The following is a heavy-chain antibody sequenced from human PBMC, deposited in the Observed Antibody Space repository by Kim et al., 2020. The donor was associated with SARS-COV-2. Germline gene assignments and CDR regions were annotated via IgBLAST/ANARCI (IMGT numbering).Heavy chain of an antibody. Sequence: GGSLRLSCSASGFTFSRYAMHWVRQVPGRGLEYVSAITNNGDNTYYADSLKGRFTISRDNSKNTLYLQMSSLRAEDTAVYHCVKQGAIAAAGATGWYFDLWGRGTLVTVSS. J-gene: IGHJ2*01. CDR2: ITNNGDNT. V-gene: IGHV3-64D*09. CDR3: VKQGAIAAAGATGWYFDL. CDR1: GFTFSRYA. D-gene: IGHD6-13*01.